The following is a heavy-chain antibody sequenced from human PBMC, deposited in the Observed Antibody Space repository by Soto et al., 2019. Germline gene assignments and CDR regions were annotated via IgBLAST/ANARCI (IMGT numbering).Heavy chain of an antibody. Sequence: PSVKVSCQASGGTFSSYAIRWVRQASGQGLEWMGGISPIFGTANYAQKFQGRVTITADKSTSTAFMEMSSLRSEDTAVHYCATPVTGGSWGTEYYSYGMEVWGEGTTVRVSS. V-gene: IGHV1-69*06. CDR1: GGTFSSYA. CDR2: ISPIFGTA. D-gene: IGHD1-26*01. CDR3: ATPVTGGSWGTEYYSYGMEV. J-gene: IGHJ6*01.